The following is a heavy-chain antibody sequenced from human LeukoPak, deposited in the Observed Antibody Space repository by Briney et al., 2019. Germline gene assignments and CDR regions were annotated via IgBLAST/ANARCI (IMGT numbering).Heavy chain of an antibody. CDR2: INPNSGGT. CDR1: GYTFTGYY. J-gene: IGHJ4*02. D-gene: IGHD1-26*01. V-gene: IGHV1-2*04. Sequence: ASVKVSCKASGYTFTGYYMHWVRQAPGQGLEWMGWINPNSGGTNYAQKFQGWVTMTRDTSISTAYMELSRLRSDDTAVYYCARERDISGSYSFDYWGQGTLVTVSS. CDR3: ARERDISGSYSFDY.